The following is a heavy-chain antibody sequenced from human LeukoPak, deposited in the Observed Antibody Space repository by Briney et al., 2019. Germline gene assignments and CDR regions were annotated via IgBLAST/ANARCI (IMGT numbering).Heavy chain of an antibody. D-gene: IGHD4-11*01. J-gene: IGHJ4*02. V-gene: IGHV4-59*08. CDR1: GDSLSSYY. CDR3: ARQEGPTVTTTGFDY. Sequence: SETLSLTCSVSGDSLSSYYWSWLRQSPVKGLEWIGYIHHSGTTRYNPSLRSRVTISHDTSDNSFSLHLSSVTAADTAVYYCARQEGPTVTTTGFDYWGQGTLVTVSS. CDR2: IHHSGTT.